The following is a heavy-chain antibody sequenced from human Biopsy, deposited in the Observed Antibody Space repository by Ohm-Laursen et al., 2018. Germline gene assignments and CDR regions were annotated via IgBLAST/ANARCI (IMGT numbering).Heavy chain of an antibody. J-gene: IGHJ4*02. CDR2: ITTDSGRI. CDR3: ARHLRYNDY. Sequence: SLRLSCTASGFTLSDGTTWVRQAPGKGLEWVSSITTDSGRIFYADSVRGRFTISRDNSKNTLYLQMNSLRAEDTAEYYCARHLRYNDYWGQGTLVTVSS. D-gene: IGHD3-9*01. V-gene: IGHV3-23*01. CDR1: GFTLSDG.